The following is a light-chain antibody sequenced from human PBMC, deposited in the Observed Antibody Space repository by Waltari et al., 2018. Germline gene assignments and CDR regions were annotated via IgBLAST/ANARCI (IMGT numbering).Light chain of an antibody. J-gene: IGLJ1*01. CDR1: SSVVGGFDY. V-gene: IGLV2-14*03. CDR3: SSYTSSITPFV. Sequence: QSALAQPASVSGSPGQSITIACTGTSSVVGGFDYVSCYQQHPGKAPQLMIYDVTDRPSGVSHRFSGSKSGNTASLSISGLQAEDEADYYCSSYTSSITPFVFGTGTKVTVL. CDR2: DVT.